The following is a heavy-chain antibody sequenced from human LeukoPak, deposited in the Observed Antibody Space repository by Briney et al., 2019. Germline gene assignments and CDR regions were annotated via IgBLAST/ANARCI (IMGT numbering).Heavy chain of an antibody. CDR3: AKDSYCYDSSGYPAYYFDC. V-gene: IGHV3-33*06. CDR1: GFTFSSYG. CDR2: IWYDGSNK. D-gene: IGHD3-22*01. Sequence: GGSLRLSCAASGFTFSSYGMHWVRQAPGKGLEWVAVIWYDGSNKYYADSVKGRFTISRDNSKNTLYLQMNSLRAEDTAVYYCAKDSYCYDSSGYPAYYFDCWGQGTLVTVSS. J-gene: IGHJ4*02.